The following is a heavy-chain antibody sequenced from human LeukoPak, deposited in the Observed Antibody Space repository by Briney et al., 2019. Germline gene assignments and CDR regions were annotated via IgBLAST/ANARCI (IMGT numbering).Heavy chain of an antibody. CDR2: IIPIFGTA. D-gene: IGHD3-10*01. Sequence: SVKVSCKASGGTFSSYAISWVRQAPGQGLEWMGRIIPIFGTANYAQKFQGRVTITTDESTSTAYMELSSLRSEDTAVYYCASGTYYYGSGSFFRGQGTLVTVSS. CDR1: GGTFSSYA. V-gene: IGHV1-69*05. J-gene: IGHJ4*02. CDR3: ASGTYYYGSGSFF.